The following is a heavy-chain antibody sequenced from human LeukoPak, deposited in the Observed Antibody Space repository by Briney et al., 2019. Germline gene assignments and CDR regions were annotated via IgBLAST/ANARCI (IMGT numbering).Heavy chain of an antibody. D-gene: IGHD6-13*01. V-gene: IGHV1-18*01. J-gene: IGHJ5*02. CDR3: ARDVGITVADSFDP. CDR2: IHIYRGNT. Sequence: GASVKVSCKASGYSSTNYGISWVRQVPGQGLEWMGWIHIYRGNTNYAQKFQGRVTMTTDTPTSTVYMEVRGLRSDDTAMYFCARDVGITVADSFDPWGQGTLVTVSS. CDR1: GYSSTNYG.